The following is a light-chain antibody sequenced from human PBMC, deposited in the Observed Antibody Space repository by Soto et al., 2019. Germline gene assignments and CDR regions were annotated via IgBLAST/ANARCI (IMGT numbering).Light chain of an antibody. Sequence: QSALTQPASVSGSPGQSITISCTGTSSDVGGYNYVSWYQQHPGKAPQLMIYEVSHRPSGVSNRFSGSMSGNTASLTISGLQDEDEADYYCSSYTSSSTYVFGTGPKLTVL. V-gene: IGLV2-14*01. CDR3: SSYTSSSTYV. CDR1: SSDVGGYNY. J-gene: IGLJ1*01. CDR2: EVS.